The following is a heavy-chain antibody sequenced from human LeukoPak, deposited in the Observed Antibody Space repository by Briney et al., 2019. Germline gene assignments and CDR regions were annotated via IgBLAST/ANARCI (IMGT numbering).Heavy chain of an antibody. CDR3: ARGIAVAGTLDY. J-gene: IGHJ4*02. D-gene: IGHD6-19*01. V-gene: IGHV3-21*01. Sequence: PGGSLRLSCAASGFTFSSTGMHWVRQAPGKGLEWVSSISSSSSYIYYADSVKGRFTISRDNAKNSLYLQMNSLRAEDTAVYYCARGIAVAGTLDYWGQGTLVTVSS. CDR2: ISSSSSYI. CDR1: GFTFSSTG.